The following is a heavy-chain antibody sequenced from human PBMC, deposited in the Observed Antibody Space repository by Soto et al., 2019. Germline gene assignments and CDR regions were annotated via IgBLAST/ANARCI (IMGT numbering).Heavy chain of an antibody. CDR1: GFTFSSYG. D-gene: IGHD2-21*01. V-gene: IGHV3-30*18. CDR3: AKDFWFKRAYCGGDCYSPFVY. J-gene: IGHJ4*02. CDR2: ISYDGSNK. Sequence: GGSLRLSCAASGFTFSSYGMHWVRQAPGKGLEWVAVISYDGSNKYHADSVKGRFTISRDNSKNTLYLQMNSLRAEDTAVYYCAKDFWFKRAYCGGDCYSPFVYWGQGTLVTVSS.